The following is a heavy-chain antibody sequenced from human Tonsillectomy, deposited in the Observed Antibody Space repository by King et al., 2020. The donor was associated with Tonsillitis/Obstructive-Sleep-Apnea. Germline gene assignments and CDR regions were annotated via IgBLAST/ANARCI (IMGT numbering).Heavy chain of an antibody. CDR2: IYYSGST. CDR3: ARGIRGDNDAFDI. D-gene: IGHD3-10*01. Sequence: QLQESGPGLVKPSETLSLTCTVSGGSISSYYWSWIRQPPGKGLEWIGYIYYSGSTNYNRSLKSPVTISVDTSKNQFSLKLSSVTAADTAVYYCARGIRGDNDAFDIWGQGTMVTVSS. V-gene: IGHV4-59*01. CDR1: GGSISSYY. J-gene: IGHJ3*02.